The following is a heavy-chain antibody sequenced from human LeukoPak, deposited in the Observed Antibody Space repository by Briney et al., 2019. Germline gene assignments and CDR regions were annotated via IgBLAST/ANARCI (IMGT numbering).Heavy chain of an antibody. V-gene: IGHV4-34*01. J-gene: IGHJ4*02. D-gene: IGHD3-3*01. CDR2: INHSGST. CDR3: ARRNDFWSGYPFDY. Sequence: SETLSLTCAVYSGSFSGYYWSWIRQPPGKGLEWIGEINHSGSTNYNPSLKSRVTISVDTSKNQFSLKLSSVTAADTAVYYCARRNDFWSGYPFDYWGQGTLVTVSS. CDR1: SGSFSGYY.